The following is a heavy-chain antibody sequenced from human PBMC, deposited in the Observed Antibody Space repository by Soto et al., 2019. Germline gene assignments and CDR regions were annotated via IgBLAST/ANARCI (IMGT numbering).Heavy chain of an antibody. Sequence: TLSLTCAVSGDPVSSSFWWTWVRQPPGKGLEWIGEIYHTETTNYAPSLKSRVTISLDKSMNQFSLRFNSVTPADTAVYYCARYDFGTFDNWGQGIRVTVSS. D-gene: IGHD4-17*01. V-gene: IGHV4-4*02. CDR1: GDPVSSSFW. CDR2: IYHTETT. J-gene: IGHJ4*02. CDR3: ARYDFGTFDN.